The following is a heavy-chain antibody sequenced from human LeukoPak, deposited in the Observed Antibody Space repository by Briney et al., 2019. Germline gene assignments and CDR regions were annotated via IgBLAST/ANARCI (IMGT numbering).Heavy chain of an antibody. J-gene: IGHJ5*02. V-gene: IGHV4-34*01. CDR3: ARVSRGETYYDFWSGYPGGWFDP. D-gene: IGHD3-3*01. CDR1: GGSFSGYY. Sequence: PSETLSLTCAVYGGSFSGYYWSRIRQPPGKGLEWIGEINHSGSTNYNPSLKSRVTISVDTSKNQFSLKLSSVTAADTAVYYCARVSRGETYYDFWSGYPGGWFDPWGQGTLVTVSS. CDR2: INHSGST.